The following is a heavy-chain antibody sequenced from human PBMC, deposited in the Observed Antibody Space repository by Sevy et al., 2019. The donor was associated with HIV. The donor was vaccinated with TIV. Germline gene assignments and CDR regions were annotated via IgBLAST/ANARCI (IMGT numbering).Heavy chain of an antibody. D-gene: IGHD2-8*02. J-gene: IGHJ3*02. V-gene: IGHV3-30*02. CDR1: GFTFSNHA. CDR3: ARDRKVLLVVYAIPFDVFDI. Sequence: GGSLRLSCAASGFTFSNHAMHWVRQAPGKGLEWVAFIRYDGTNEYYADSVKGRFIISRDNSKNTLYLQMNSLRPEDTAVYYCARDRKVLLVVYAIPFDVFDIWGQGTMVTVSS. CDR2: IRYDGTNE.